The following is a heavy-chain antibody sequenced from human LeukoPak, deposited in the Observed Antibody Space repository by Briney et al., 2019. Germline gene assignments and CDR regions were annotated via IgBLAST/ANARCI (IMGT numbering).Heavy chain of an antibody. Sequence: ASVKVSCTASGYTFTGYYMHWVRQAPGQGLEWMGWINPNSGGTNYAQKFQGWVTMTRDTSISTAYMELSRLRSDDTAVYYCARDDSSGEGMDVWGQGTTVTVSS. CDR2: INPNSGGT. D-gene: IGHD3-22*01. J-gene: IGHJ6*02. V-gene: IGHV1-2*04. CDR1: GYTFTGYY. CDR3: ARDDSSGEGMDV.